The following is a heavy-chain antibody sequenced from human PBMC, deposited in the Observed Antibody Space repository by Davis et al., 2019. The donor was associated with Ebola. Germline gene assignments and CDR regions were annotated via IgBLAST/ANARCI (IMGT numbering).Heavy chain of an antibody. J-gene: IGHJ4*02. CDR2: ISSSGSTI. D-gene: IGHD1-26*01. CDR3: AKERARGLLSY. Sequence: GESLKISCAASGFTFSDYYMSWIRQAPGKGLEWVSYISSSGSTIYYADSVKGRFTISRDNAKNSLYLQMNSLRAEDTALYYCAKERARGLLSYWGQGTLVTVSS. V-gene: IGHV3-11*01. CDR1: GFTFSDYY.